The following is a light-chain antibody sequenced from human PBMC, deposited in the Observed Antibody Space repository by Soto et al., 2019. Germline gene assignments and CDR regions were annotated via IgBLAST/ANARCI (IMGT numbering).Light chain of an antibody. CDR3: CSYAGSSTLYV. Sequence: QSVLTQPASVSGSPGQSITISCTGTSSDVGSYNLVSWYQQHPDKAPQLIIYEGTQRPSGVSSRFSGSKSGNTASLTIYGFQSEFEADYYCCSYAGSSTLYVFGTG. J-gene: IGLJ1*01. V-gene: IGLV2-23*01. CDR1: SSDVGSYNL. CDR2: EGT.